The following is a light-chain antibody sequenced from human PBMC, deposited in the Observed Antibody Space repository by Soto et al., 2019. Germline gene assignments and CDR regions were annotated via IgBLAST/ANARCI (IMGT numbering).Light chain of an antibody. CDR1: QSFRGL. J-gene: IGKJ5*01. CDR3: QQRSNS. Sequence: EVVLTQSPVTLSLSPGERVTLSCRASQSFRGLLAWYQQKPGQAPRLLIYDAYNRATGIPPRFSGSGSGTDFTLTISSLEPEEFAVYYCQQRSNSFCQGTRLEIK. CDR2: DAY. V-gene: IGKV3-11*01.